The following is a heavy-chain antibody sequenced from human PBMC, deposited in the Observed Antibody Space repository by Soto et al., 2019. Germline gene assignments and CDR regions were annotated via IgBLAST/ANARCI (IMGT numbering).Heavy chain of an antibody. CDR1: RFTFSNYA. CDR2: ISSTGGST. CDR3: ARAHDYDFWSGFLFYGMDV. V-gene: IGHV3-23*01. J-gene: IGHJ6*02. D-gene: IGHD3-3*01. Sequence: GGSLRLSCAASRFTFSNYAMSWVRQAPGKGLEWVSGISSTGGSTYYADSVKGRFTISRDNSKNTLDLQMSSLRAEDTAIYYCARAHDYDFWSGFLFYGMDVWGQGTTVTVSS.